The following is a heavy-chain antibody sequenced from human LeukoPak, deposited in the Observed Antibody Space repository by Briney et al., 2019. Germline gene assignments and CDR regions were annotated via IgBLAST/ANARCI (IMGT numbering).Heavy chain of an antibody. CDR1: GYTFTGYY. D-gene: IGHD3-10*01. CDR2: IIPIFGTA. Sequence: GASVKVSCKASGYTFTGYYIHWVRQAPGQGLEWMGGIIPIFGTAKYAQKFQGRVTITADESTTTAYMELSSLRSEDAAVYYCTTESGSYYSERGFDYWGQGTLVTVSS. J-gene: IGHJ4*02. V-gene: IGHV1-69*13. CDR3: TTESGSYYSERGFDY.